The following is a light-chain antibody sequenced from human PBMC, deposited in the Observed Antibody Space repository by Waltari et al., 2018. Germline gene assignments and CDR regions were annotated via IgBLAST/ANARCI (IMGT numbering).Light chain of an antibody. Sequence: QSALTQPPSVSGSPGQSVTISCPGTNSDVGLYDRVSWYQQFPGPAPKLIIYEVINRPSGVPDRFSGSKSGNTASLTISGLQPEDDADYYCCSYTPGNNVIFGGGTKVTVL. J-gene: IGLJ2*01. V-gene: IGLV2-18*02. CDR3: CSYTPGNNVI. CDR2: EVI. CDR1: NSDVGLYDR.